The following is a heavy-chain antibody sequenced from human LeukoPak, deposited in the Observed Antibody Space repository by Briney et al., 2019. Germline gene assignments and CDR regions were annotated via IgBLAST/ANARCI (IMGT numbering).Heavy chain of an antibody. CDR1: GFDFTAYG. J-gene: IGHJ4*02. V-gene: IGHV5-51*01. CDR2: IYPGGSNG. Sequence: GESLKISFKSSGFDFTAYGIAWVRQMPGKGLGWMGNIYPGGSNGRYSPSFQGQVTMSADKSITTVYLQWSSLKDSDTAMYYCASHFHGAWFGFWGQGSLVTVSS. CDR3: ASHFHGAWFGF.